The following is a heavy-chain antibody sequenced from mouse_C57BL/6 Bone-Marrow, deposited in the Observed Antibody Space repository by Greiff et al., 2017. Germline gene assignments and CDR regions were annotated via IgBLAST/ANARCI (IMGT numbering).Heavy chain of an antibody. CDR3: ERDGYYPYAMDY. CDR2: INPNNGGT. Sequence: EVQLQQSGPELVKPGASVKISCKASGYTFTDYYMNWVKQSHGKSLEWIGGINPNNGGTSYNQKFKGKATLTVDKSSSTAYMELRSLTSEDSAVYYCERDGYYPYAMDYWGQGTSVTVSS. J-gene: IGHJ4*01. D-gene: IGHD2-3*01. CDR1: GYTFTDYY. V-gene: IGHV1-26*01.